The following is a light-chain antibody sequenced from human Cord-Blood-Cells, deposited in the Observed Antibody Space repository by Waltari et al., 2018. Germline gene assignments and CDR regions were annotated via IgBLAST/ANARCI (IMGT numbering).Light chain of an antibody. J-gene: IGKJ4*01. CDR2: AAS. Sequence: DIQMTQPPSSLSASVGDRVTITCRASQSISSYLNWYQQKPGKAPKLLIYAASSFQSGVPSRFSGSGSGTDFTLTISSLQPEDFATYYCQQSYSTPRTFGGGNKVEIK. V-gene: IGKV1-39*01. CDR1: QSISSY. CDR3: QQSYSTPRT.